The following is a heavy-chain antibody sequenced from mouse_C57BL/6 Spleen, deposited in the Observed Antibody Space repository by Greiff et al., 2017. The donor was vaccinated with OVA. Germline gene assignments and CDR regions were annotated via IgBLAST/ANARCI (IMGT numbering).Heavy chain of an antibody. Sequence: VQLQQSGPGLVQPSQSLSITCTVSGFSLTSYGVHWVRQSPGKGLEWLGVIWSGGCTDYNAAFIARLSISKDNSKSQVFFKMNSLQADDTAIYYCARGRYCSSSYYWYFDVWGTGTTVTVSS. V-gene: IGHV2-2*01. CDR3: ARGRYCSSSYYWYFDV. CDR1: GFSLTSYG. D-gene: IGHD1-1*01. J-gene: IGHJ1*03. CDR2: IWSGGCT.